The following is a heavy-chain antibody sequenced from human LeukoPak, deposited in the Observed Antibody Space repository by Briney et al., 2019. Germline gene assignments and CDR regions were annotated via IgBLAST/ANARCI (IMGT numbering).Heavy chain of an antibody. J-gene: IGHJ6*03. CDR3: ARGPPRGKYYYMDV. V-gene: IGHV3-13*01. D-gene: IGHD1-1*01. CDR1: GFTFSSFD. Sequence: GGSLRLSCAASGFTFSSFDMHWVRQPTGQGLEWVSTIGTASDTYYPGSVEGRFTLSRDNAKNSLYLQMNTLTAGDTAVYYCARGPPRGKYYYMDVWGKGTTVTVSS. CDR2: IGTASDT.